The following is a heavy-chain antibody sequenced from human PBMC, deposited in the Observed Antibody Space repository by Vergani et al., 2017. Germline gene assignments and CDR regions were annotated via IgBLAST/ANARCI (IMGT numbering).Heavy chain of an antibody. V-gene: IGHV5-51*01. Sequence: EVQLVQSGAEVKKPGESLKISCKGSGYSFTSYWIGWVRQMPGKGLEWMGIIYPGDSDTRYSPSFQGQVTISADKSISTAYLQWSSLKASDTAMYYCARGPMEKSVVVPAAMPGDAFDIWGQGTMVTVSS. CDR3: ARGPMEKSVVVPAAMPGDAFDI. CDR2: IYPGDSDT. D-gene: IGHD2-2*01. J-gene: IGHJ3*02. CDR1: GYSFTSYW.